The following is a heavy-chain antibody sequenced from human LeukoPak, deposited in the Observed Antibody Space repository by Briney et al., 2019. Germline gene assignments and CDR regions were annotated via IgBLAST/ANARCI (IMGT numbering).Heavy chain of an antibody. V-gene: IGHV4-59*01. J-gene: IGHJ6*02. Sequence: SETLSLTCTVSGGSISSYYWSWIRQPPGKGLEWIGYIYYSGSTNYNPSLKSRVTISADTSKNQFSLKLSSVTAADTAVYYCARDRVYGMDVWGQGTTVTVSS. CDR3: ARDRVYGMDV. CDR2: IYYSGST. CDR1: GGSISSYY. D-gene: IGHD3-10*01.